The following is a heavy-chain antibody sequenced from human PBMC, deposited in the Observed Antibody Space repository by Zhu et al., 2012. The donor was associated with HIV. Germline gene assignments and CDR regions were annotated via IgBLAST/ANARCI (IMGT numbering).Heavy chain of an antibody. D-gene: IGHD6-19*01. V-gene: IGHV4-38-2*01. CDR3: ARHRGPSYSSGWSLGYYYMDV. CDR2: IYHSGST. J-gene: IGHJ6*03. CDR1: GYSISSGYY. Sequence: QVQLQESGPGLVKPSETLSLTCAVSGYSISSGYYWGWIRQPPGKGLEWIGSIYHSGSTYYNPSLKSRVTISVDTSKNQFSLKLSSVTAADTAVYYCARHRGPSYSSGWSLGYYYMDVWGKGTTVTVSS.